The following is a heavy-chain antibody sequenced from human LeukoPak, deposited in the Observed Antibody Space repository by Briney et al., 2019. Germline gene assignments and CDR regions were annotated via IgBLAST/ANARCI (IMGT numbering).Heavy chain of an antibody. Sequence: GESLKISCKGSGYSFTSYWIGWVRQMPGKGREWMGIIYPGDSDTRYSPSFQGQVTISADKSISTAYLQWSSLKASDTAMYYCARQNSYYYYYMDVWGKGTTVTVSS. CDR2: IYPGDSDT. V-gene: IGHV5-51*01. J-gene: IGHJ6*03. CDR3: ARQNSYYYYYMDV. CDR1: GYSFTSYW. D-gene: IGHD2/OR15-2a*01.